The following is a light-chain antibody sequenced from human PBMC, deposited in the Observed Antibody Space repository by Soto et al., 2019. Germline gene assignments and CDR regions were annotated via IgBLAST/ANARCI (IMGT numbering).Light chain of an antibody. CDR3: QQYCSSPQT. CDR2: GES. Sequence: EIVLTQSPGTLSLSPGERATLSCRASQSLSSTYLAWYQQKPGQAPRLLIYGESNRTTGIPDRFSGSGSGTDSSLTITRAVPEDFAVDYCQQYCSSPQTFGQGTKVVI. V-gene: IGKV3-20*01. J-gene: IGKJ1*01. CDR1: QSLSSTY.